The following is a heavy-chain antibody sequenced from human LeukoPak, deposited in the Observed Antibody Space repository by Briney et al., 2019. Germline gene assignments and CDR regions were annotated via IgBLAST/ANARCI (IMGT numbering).Heavy chain of an antibody. D-gene: IGHD3-16*01. V-gene: IGHV1-2*02. CDR2: MNPNNGDT. CDR1: GYMFIDYY. J-gene: IGHJ4*02. Sequence: ASVKVSCKASGYMFIDYYIHWVRRAPGQGLEWMGWMNPNNGDTNYAQKFQGRVTMTRDTSISTAYMELSGLRSDDTAIYYCARATNRGSPANAYVYWGQGTLVTVSS. CDR3: ARATNRGSPANAYVY.